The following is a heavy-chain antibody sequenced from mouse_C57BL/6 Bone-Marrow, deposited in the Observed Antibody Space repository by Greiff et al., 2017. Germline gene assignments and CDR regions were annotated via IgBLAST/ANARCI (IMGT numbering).Heavy chain of an antibody. CDR2: IYPRAGST. Sequence: VKLMESGPELVKPGASVTLSCKASGYTFTSYDINWVKQRPGQGLEWIGWIYPRAGSTKYNEKFKGKATLTVDTSSSTAYMELHSLTSEDSAVYFCARDYGSSYWYFDVWGTGTTVTVSS. V-gene: IGHV1-85*01. J-gene: IGHJ1*03. CDR3: ARDYGSSYWYFDV. CDR1: GYTFTSYD. D-gene: IGHD1-1*01.